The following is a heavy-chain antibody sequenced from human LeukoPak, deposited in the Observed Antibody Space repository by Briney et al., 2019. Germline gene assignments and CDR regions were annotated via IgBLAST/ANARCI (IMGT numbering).Heavy chain of an antibody. CDR2: INPNSGGT. V-gene: IGHV1-2*02. Sequence: ASVKVSCKASGYTFTGYYPHWVRQAPGQGLEWMGWINPNSGGTNFAQRFLGRVTMTRDTSISTAYTELSRLTSDDTAVYYCARGSGSGRKDAFDIWGQGTMVTVSS. D-gene: IGHD3-3*01. CDR3: ARGSGSGRKDAFDI. J-gene: IGHJ3*02. CDR1: GYTFTGYY.